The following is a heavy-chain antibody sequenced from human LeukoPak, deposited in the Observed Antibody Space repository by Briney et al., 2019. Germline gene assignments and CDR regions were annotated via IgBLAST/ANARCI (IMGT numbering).Heavy chain of an antibody. CDR2: IYYSGST. Sequence: PSETLSLTCTVSGGSISSNYWSWIRQPPGEGLEWIGYIYYSGSTNYNPSLKSRVTISVDTSKNQFSLELSSVTAADTAVYYCARGGGGRGASIDYWGQGTLVTVSS. V-gene: IGHV4-59*01. J-gene: IGHJ4*02. CDR3: ARGGGGRGASIDY. CDR1: GGSISSNY. D-gene: IGHD1-26*01.